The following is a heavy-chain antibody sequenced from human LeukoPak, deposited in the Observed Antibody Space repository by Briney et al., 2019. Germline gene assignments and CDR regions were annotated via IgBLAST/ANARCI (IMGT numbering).Heavy chain of an antibody. CDR3: ARDYHISAAGFAAFDI. CDR2: MYISGST. CDR1: GGSISSYY. D-gene: IGHD6-13*01. V-gene: IGHV4-4*07. Sequence: SETLSLTCTVSGGSISSYYWSWIRQPAGKGLEWIGRMYISGSTNYNPSLKSRVTMSVDTSKNQFSLKLSSVTAADTAVYYCARDYHISAAGFAAFDIWGQGTMVTVSS. J-gene: IGHJ3*02.